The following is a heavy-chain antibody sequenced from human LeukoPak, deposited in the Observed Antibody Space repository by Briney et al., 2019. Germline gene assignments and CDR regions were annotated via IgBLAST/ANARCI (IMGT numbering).Heavy chain of an antibody. V-gene: IGHV3-23*01. CDR2: IGSVTSDI. J-gene: IGHJ4*02. CDR1: GFTFRGSA. Sequence: GGSLRLSCAASGFTFRGSAMGWVRQAPGKGLEWVSSIGSVTSDIYYAGSVKGRFTISRDNSKNTLYLQMNSLRAEDTAVYYCASGLVAFDYWGQGTLVTVSS. D-gene: IGHD2-2*01. CDR3: ASGLVAFDY.